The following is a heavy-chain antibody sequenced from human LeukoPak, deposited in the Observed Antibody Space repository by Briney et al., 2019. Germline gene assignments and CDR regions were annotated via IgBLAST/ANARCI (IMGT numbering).Heavy chain of an antibody. CDR1: GGSISSYY. CDR2: IYDRGST. Sequence: SETLSLTCTVSGGSISSYYWSWIRQPPGKGLEWIGNIYDRGSTKYNPSLKSRVTISVDTSKNQFSLRLSSVTAADTAVYYCARGDRVGSSGYYFDNWGQGTLVTVSS. D-gene: IGHD3-10*01. J-gene: IGHJ4*02. V-gene: IGHV4-59*01. CDR3: ARGDRVGSSGYYFDN.